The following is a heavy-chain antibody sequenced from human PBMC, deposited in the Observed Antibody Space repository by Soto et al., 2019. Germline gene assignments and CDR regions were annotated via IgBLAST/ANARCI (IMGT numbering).Heavy chain of an antibody. CDR2: INPKSGGT. CDR1: GDTFTHNY. V-gene: IGHV1-2*02. CDR3: ERDLAKGGGSAGFDY. J-gene: IGHJ4*02. D-gene: IGHD1-26*01. Sequence: GXSVKVSCKASGDTFTHNYIHWVRQAPVQGFEWMGWINPKSGGTNYPQKFKGRVTMTRDTSLSTVYMTLTRLTSDDTAVYYCERDLAKGGGSAGFDYWGQGTLVTVSS.